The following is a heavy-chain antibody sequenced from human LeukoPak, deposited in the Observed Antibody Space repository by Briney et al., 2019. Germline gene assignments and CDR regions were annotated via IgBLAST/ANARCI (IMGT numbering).Heavy chain of an antibody. J-gene: IGHJ3*02. Sequence: GGSLRLSCAASGFTFSDYYMSWIRQAPGKGLEWVSYISSSGSTIYYADSVKGRFTISRDNSKNTLHLQMNSLRAEDTAVYYCAKDRSTMIDAFDIWGQGTMVTVSS. CDR2: ISSSGSTI. CDR1: GFTFSDYY. V-gene: IGHV3-11*01. CDR3: AKDRSTMIDAFDI. D-gene: IGHD3-22*01.